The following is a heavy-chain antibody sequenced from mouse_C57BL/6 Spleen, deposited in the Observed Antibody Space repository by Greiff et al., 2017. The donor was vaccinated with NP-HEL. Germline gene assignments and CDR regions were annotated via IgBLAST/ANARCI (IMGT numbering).Heavy chain of an antibody. CDR2: IYPGDGDT. CDR3: ARDYGHAMDY. J-gene: IGHJ4*01. CDR1: GYAFSSSW. Sequence: QVHVKQSGPELVKPGASVKISCKASGYAFSSSWMNWVKQRPGKGLEWIGRIYPGDGDTNYNGKFKGKATLTADKSSSTAYMQLSSLTSEDSAVYFCARDYGHAMDYWGQGTSVTVSS. D-gene: IGHD1-1*02. V-gene: IGHV1-82*01.